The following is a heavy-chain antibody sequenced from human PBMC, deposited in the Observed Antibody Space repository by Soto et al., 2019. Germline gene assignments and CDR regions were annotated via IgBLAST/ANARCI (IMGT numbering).Heavy chain of an antibody. D-gene: IGHD3-3*01. J-gene: IGHJ6*02. V-gene: IGHV3-21*01. Sequence: GGSLRLSCAASGFTFSSYSMNWVRQAPGKGLEWVSSISSSSSYIYYADSVKGRFTISRDNAKNSLYLQMNSLRAEDTAVYYCARGRYYDFWSGDPYYYYYGTDVWGQGTTVTVSS. CDR2: ISSSSSYI. CDR3: ARGRYYDFWSGDPYYYYYGTDV. CDR1: GFTFSSYS.